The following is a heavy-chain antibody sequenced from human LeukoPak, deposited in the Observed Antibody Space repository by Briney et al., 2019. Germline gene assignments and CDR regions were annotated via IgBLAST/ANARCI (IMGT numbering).Heavy chain of an antibody. CDR2: IKQDGSEE. V-gene: IGHV3-7*03. CDR3: AKDHKARITMVRGNDY. Sequence: GGSLRLSCAASGFTFSNYWMSWVRQAPGKGLEWVANIKQDGSEEYYVDSVKGRFAISRDNAKNTLYLQMNSLRAEDTAVYYCAKDHKARITMVRGNDYWGQGTLVTVSS. CDR1: GFTFSNYW. J-gene: IGHJ4*02. D-gene: IGHD3-10*01.